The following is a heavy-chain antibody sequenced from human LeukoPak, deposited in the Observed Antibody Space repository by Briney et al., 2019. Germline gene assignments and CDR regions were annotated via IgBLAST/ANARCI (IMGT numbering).Heavy chain of an antibody. CDR2: IKSKTDGGTT. V-gene: IGHV3-15*01. CDR1: GFTFSSDA. CDR3: VTEPSWFDP. Sequence: GGSLRLSCAASGFTFSSDAMSWVRQAPGKGLEWVGRIKSKTDGGTTDYAAPVKGRFTISRDDSKNMLYLQMNSLKTEDTAVYYCVTEPSWFDPWGQGTLVTVSS. J-gene: IGHJ5*02.